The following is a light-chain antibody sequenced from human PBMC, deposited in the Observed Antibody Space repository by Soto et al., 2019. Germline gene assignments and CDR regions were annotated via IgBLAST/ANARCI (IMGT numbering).Light chain of an antibody. Sequence: EIVLTQSPGTLSLSPGERATLSCGASQSLSSNSLAWYQQKPGQAPRLLIYGASSRATGIPDRFSGSGSGTDFTLTISRLEPKDFATYYCQQYKTYPLTFGGGTKVEVK. J-gene: IGKJ4*01. CDR3: QQYKTYPLT. CDR2: GAS. CDR1: QSLSSNS. V-gene: IGKV3-20*01.